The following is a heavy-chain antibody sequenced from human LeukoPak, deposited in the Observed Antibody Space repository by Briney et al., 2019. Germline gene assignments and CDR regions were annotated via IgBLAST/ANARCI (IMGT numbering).Heavy chain of an antibody. Sequence: GGSLRLSCAASGFTFSNYWMPWVRQAPGKGLVWVSRINNDGSSTSYADSVKGRFTISRDNAKNTLYLQMNSLRAEDTAVYYCARDVPDIAVAGPEYWGRGTLVTVSS. V-gene: IGHV3-74*01. D-gene: IGHD6-19*01. J-gene: IGHJ4*02. CDR2: INNDGSST. CDR3: ARDVPDIAVAGPEY. CDR1: GFTFSNYW.